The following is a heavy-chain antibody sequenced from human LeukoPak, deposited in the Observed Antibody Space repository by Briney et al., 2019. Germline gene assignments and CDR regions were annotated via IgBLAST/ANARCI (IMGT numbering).Heavy chain of an antibody. CDR1: GGSISSIGYC. CDR3: ASYDYGDYSFDY. CDR2: ICYSYSGTT. D-gene: IGHD4-17*01. V-gene: IGHV4-39*07. J-gene: IGHJ4*02. Sequence: SETLSLTCTVSGGSISSIGYCWGWIRQPPGKGLKWIGSICYSYSGTTYYNPSLKSRLTISVDTSKNQFSLKLSSVTAADTAVYYCASYDYGDYSFDYWGQGTLVTVSS.